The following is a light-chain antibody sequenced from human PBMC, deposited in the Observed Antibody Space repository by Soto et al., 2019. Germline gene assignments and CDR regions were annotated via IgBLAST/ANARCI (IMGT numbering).Light chain of an antibody. CDR1: SSNIGAGFD. J-gene: IGLJ2*01. V-gene: IGLV1-40*01. CDR2: GNS. Sequence: QSVLTQPPSVSGAPGQRVTISCTGSSSNIGAGFDVHWYKQLPGTAPKLIIYGNSNRPSGVPDRFSGSKSGTSASLAITGLQAEDEAVYYCQSYDNSPVVFGVGTKLTVL. CDR3: QSYDNSPVV.